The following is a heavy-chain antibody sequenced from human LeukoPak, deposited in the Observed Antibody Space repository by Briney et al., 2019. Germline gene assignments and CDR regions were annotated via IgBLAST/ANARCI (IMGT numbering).Heavy chain of an antibody. Sequence: PSETLSLTCTVSGGSISSSSYYWGWIRQPPGKGLEWIGSIYYSGSTYYNPSLKSRVTISVDTSKNQFSLKLSSVTAADTAVYYCAALGVVPAALDYWGQGTLVTVSS. CDR2: IYYSGST. CDR1: GGSISSSSYY. J-gene: IGHJ4*02. V-gene: IGHV4-39*01. D-gene: IGHD2-2*01. CDR3: AALGVVPAALDY.